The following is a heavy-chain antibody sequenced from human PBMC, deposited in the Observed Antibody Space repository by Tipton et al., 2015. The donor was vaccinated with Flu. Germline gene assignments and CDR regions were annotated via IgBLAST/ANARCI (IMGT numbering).Heavy chain of an antibody. CDR1: GFTFSSYA. CDR3: AKDGADYGDFFFDY. Sequence: SLRLSCAASGFTFSSYAMSWVRQAPGKGLEWVSTISGSGGSTYYADSVKGRFTISRDNSKNTLHPQMHSLRVEDTAVFYCAKDGADYGDFFFDYWGQGAVVTVSS. J-gene: IGHJ4*02. CDR2: ISGSGGST. D-gene: IGHD4-17*01. V-gene: IGHV3-23*01.